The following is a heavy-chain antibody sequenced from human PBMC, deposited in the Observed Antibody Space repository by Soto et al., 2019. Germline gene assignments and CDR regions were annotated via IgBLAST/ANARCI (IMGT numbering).Heavy chain of an antibody. D-gene: IGHD5-18*01. J-gene: IGHJ4*02. CDR1: GFTFSSYA. CDR3: ARDPTTAMVFDY. CDR2: ISGNGADT. V-gene: IGHV3-23*01. Sequence: GGSLRLSCAASGFTFSSYAMSWVRQAPGKGLEWVSAISGNGADTSYADSVRGRFTISRDNSKDTLYLQMNSLRAEDTAVYYCARDPTTAMVFDYWGQGTLVTVSS.